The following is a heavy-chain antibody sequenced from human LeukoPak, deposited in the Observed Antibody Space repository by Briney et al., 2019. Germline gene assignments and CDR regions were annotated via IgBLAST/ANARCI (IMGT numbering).Heavy chain of an antibody. CDR2: IYSGGST. D-gene: IGHD3-3*01. V-gene: IGHV3-53*04. CDR3: ARDLVAWSGYSTYYYGMDV. Sequence: GGSLRLSCAASGFTVSSNYMSWVRQAPGKGLEWVSVIYSGGSTYYADSVKGRLTISRHNSKNTLYLQMNSLRAEDTAVYYCARDLVAWSGYSTYYYGMDVWGQGTTVTVSS. CDR1: GFTVSSNY. J-gene: IGHJ6*02.